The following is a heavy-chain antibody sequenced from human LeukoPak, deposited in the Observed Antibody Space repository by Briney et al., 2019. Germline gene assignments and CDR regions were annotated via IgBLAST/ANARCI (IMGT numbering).Heavy chain of an antibody. D-gene: IGHD4-17*01. J-gene: IGHJ6*02. V-gene: IGHV4-61*01. CDR3: ARGFTTPLTVTTVHLFLPSYYYGMDV. CDR2: IHYSGNT. Sequence: SETLSLTCTVSGGSVSSGSYYWSWIRQPPGKGLEWIGYIHYSGNTNYNPSLKSRVTISVDTSKNQFSLKLSSVTAADTAVYYCARGFTTPLTVTTVHLFLPSYYYGMDVWGQGTTVTVSS. CDR1: GGSVSSGSYY.